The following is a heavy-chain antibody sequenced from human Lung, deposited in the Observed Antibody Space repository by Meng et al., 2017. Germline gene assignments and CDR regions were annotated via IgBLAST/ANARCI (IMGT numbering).Heavy chain of an antibody. D-gene: IGHD3-22*01. CDR2: IKSKTDGETT. CDR1: GFTFSNAW. V-gene: IGHV3-15*01. Sequence: VQLEESGGGLVEPGGSLSLSFATSGFTFSNAWMSWVRQTPGKGLEWLGRIKSKTDGETTDYAAPVKGRFSISRDDAKNTLYLQMNSLKTEDTAVYYCQWLSTHPPDCWGQGTLVTVSS. J-gene: IGHJ4*02. CDR3: QWLSTHPPDC.